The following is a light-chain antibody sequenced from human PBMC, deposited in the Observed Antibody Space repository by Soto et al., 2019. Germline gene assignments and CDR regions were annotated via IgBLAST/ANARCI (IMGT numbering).Light chain of an antibody. CDR1: SSDVGGYNY. J-gene: IGLJ2*01. V-gene: IGLV2-14*01. Sequence: QSALTQPASVSGSPGQSITISCTGTSSDVGGYNYVSWYPQHPGKAPKLMIYEVSNRPSGVSNRFSGSKSGNTASLTISGLQAEDEADYYCSSYTSSSTHVVFGGGTKVTVL. CDR3: SSYTSSSTHVV. CDR2: EVS.